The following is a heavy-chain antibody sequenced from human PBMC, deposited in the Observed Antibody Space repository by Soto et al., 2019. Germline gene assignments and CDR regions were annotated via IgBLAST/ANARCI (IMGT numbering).Heavy chain of an antibody. CDR2: ISGSGGST. Sequence: GGSLRLSCAASGFTFSSYAMSWVRQAPGKGLEWVSAISGSGGSTYYADSVKGRFTISRDNSKNTLYLQMNSLRAEDTAVYYCAKDVDIVVVVAATPLYRRNYFDYWGQGTLVTVSS. J-gene: IGHJ4*02. CDR1: GFTFSSYA. D-gene: IGHD2-15*01. V-gene: IGHV3-23*01. CDR3: AKDVDIVVVVAATPLYRRNYFDY.